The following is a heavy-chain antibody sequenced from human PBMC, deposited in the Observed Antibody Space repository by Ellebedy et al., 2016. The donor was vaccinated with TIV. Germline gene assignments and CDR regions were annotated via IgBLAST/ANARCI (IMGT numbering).Heavy chain of an antibody. D-gene: IGHD2-8*02. Sequence: PGGSLRLSCKGSGYIFGSYWIGWVRQMPGKGLEWMGVIYPGDSVTRYSPSFQGHVTISADKSTNTAYLQWNILKASDTATYYCARQYSTGLGGAGYWGQGTLVTVSS. CDR3: ARQYSTGLGGAGY. CDR2: IYPGDSVT. CDR1: GYIFGSYW. J-gene: IGHJ4*02. V-gene: IGHV5-51*01.